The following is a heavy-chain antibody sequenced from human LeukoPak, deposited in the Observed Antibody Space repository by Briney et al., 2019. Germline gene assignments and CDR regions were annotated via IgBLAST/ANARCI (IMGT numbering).Heavy chain of an antibody. CDR2: IHPNSGGT. J-gene: IGHJ4*02. V-gene: IGHV1-2*02. CDR3: ASTSHRDGYNEPYYFDY. CDR1: GYTFSDYY. D-gene: IGHD5-24*01. Sequence: ASVKVSCKASGYTFSDYYIHWVRQAPGQGLEWMAWIHPNSGGTNYLQKFHGRVTMTRDTSISTAYMELASLRSDDTAVYYCASTSHRDGYNEPYYFDYWGQGTLVTVSS.